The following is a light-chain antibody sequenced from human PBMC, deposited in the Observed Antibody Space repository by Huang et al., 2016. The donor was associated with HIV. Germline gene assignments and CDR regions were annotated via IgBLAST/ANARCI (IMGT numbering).Light chain of an antibody. V-gene: IGKV1-33*01. CDR1: QDIKHH. J-gene: IGKJ4*01. CDR3: QQYANRVS. Sequence: DIQLTQSPSYLSAAVGDRVTITCQASQDIKHHLNWYHPTPGKAPRVLIYDSSNLETGVPSRFSGSRSGTDFTFTINSLQPEDFGTYFCQQYANRVSFGGGTRVDI. CDR2: DSS.